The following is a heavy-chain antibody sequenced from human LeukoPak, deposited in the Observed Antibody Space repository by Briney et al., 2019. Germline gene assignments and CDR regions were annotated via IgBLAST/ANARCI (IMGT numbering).Heavy chain of an antibody. Sequence: GGSLRLSCAASGFTFSSYAMSWVRQAPGKGLDWVSAISGGGDTTYYADSVKGRFTISRDNSKNTLYLQMNSLRAEDTAVYYCAKYLVGCSTTGCYFGGSDPWGQGTLVTVSS. CDR3: AKYLVGCSTTGCYFGGSDP. J-gene: IGHJ5*02. D-gene: IGHD2-2*01. V-gene: IGHV3-23*01. CDR1: GFTFSSYA. CDR2: ISGGGDTT.